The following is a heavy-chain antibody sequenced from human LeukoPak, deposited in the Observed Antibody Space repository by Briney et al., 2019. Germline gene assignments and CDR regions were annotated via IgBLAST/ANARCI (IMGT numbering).Heavy chain of an antibody. CDR3: ARGRSIVVVPAALRAPGGYYYMDV. CDR1: GGSISSSSYY. V-gene: IGHV4-39*07. CDR2: IYYSGST. Sequence: PSETLSLTCTVSGGSISSSSYYWGWIRQPPGKGLEWIGSIYYSGSTYYNPSLKSRVTISVDTSKNQFSLKLSSVTAADTAVYYCARGRSIVVVPAALRAPGGYYYMDVWGKGTTVTVSS. D-gene: IGHD2-2*01. J-gene: IGHJ6*03.